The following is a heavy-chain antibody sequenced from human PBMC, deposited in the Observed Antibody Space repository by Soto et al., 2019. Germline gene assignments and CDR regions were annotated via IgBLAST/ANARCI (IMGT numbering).Heavy chain of an antibody. J-gene: IGHJ4*02. CDR3: ARQASHYDTYSFGY. CDR2: IYPNNSET. V-gene: IGHV5-51*01. Sequence: GESLKISCKASGYTFTSYWIGWVRQMPGKGLEWMGIIYPNNSETRFSPSFQGQVTLSADKSIFTAYLQWSSLKASDTAIYYCARQASHYDTYSFGYWGQGTLVTVSS. CDR1: GYTFTSYW. D-gene: IGHD3-22*01.